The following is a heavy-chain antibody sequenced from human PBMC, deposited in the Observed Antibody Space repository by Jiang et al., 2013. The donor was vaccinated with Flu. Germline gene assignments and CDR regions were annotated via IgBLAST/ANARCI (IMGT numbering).Heavy chain of an antibody. Sequence: SPSFQGHVTISADKSISTAYLQWSSLKALDTAMYYCARQDSGSYYYFDYWGQGTLVTVSS. D-gene: IGHD1-26*01. CDR3: ARQDSGSYYYFDY. V-gene: IGHV5-10-1*01. J-gene: IGHJ4*02.